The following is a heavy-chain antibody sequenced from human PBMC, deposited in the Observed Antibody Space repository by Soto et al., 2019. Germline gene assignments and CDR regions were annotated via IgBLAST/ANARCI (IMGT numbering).Heavy chain of an antibody. CDR3: ARDKDYGGNLIAGFDY. V-gene: IGHV3-33*01. CDR1: GFTFSSYG. Sequence: LRVSCAASGFTFSSYGMHWVRQAPGKGLEWVAVIWYDGSNKYYADSVKGRFTISRDNSKNTLYLQMNRLRAEDTAVYYCARDKDYGGNLIAGFDYWGQGNLGPVAS. J-gene: IGHJ4*02. CDR2: IWYDGSNK. D-gene: IGHD4-17*01.